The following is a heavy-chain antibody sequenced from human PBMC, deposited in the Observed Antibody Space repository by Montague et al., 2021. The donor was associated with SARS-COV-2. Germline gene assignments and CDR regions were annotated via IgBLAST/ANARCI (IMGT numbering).Heavy chain of an antibody. V-gene: IGHV3-30-3*01. CDR3: ARESVRAVAGDFDY. Sequence: SLRLSCAVSEFTFSNYAMHWVRQAPGKGLEWVAFISYDGSKKYYADSVKGRFTISRDNSKNTLYLQMNSLRAEDTAVYYCARESVRAVAGDFDYWGQGTLVTVSS. J-gene: IGHJ4*02. D-gene: IGHD6-19*01. CDR1: EFTFSNYA. CDR2: ISYDGSKK.